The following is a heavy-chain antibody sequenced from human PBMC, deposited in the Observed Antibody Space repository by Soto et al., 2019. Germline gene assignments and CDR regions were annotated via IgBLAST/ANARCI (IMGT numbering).Heavy chain of an antibody. V-gene: IGHV3-23*01. D-gene: IGHD1-26*01. Sequence: PVGSLRLSCAASGFTFSSYAMSWVRQAPGKGLEWVSAISGSGGSTYYADSVKGRFTISRDNSKNTLYLQMNSLRAEDTAVYYCAKNLQGAQGYFDYWGQGTLVTVSS. CDR2: ISGSGGST. J-gene: IGHJ4*02. CDR1: GFTFSSYA. CDR3: AKNLQGAQGYFDY.